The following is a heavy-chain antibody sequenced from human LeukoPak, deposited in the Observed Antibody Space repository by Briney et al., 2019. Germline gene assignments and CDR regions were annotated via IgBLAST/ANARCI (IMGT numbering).Heavy chain of an antibody. CDR3: ARHSRSGYGDYESAFDI. CDR1: GGSISSSGYY. CDR2: FYYTGST. Sequence: SQTLSLTCLVSGGSISSSGYYWDWIRQPPGKGLEWIGNFYYTGSTYYNPSLKSRITISVDTSKNQFSLKLRSVTAADTAVYYCARHSRSGYGDYESAFDIWGQGTMVTVSS. V-gene: IGHV4-39*01. J-gene: IGHJ3*02. D-gene: IGHD5-12*01.